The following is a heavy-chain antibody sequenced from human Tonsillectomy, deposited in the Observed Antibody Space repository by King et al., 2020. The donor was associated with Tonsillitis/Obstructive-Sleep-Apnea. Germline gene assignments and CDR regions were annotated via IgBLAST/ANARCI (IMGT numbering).Heavy chain of an antibody. CDR2: IYWDYDN. J-gene: IGHJ5*02. V-gene: IGHV2-5*02. Sequence: FTLKESGPTLVKPTQTLTLTCTFSGFSLSTSGVGVVWIRQPPGKALEWLALIYWDYDNRDSPSLKSMLTITKDTSKNQVVLTMTNMDPVDTATYYCAHSVVVVPAAIYVPLDWFDPWGQGTLVTVSS. D-gene: IGHD2-2*01. CDR3: AHSVVVVPAAIYVPLDWFDP. CDR1: GFSLSTSGVG.